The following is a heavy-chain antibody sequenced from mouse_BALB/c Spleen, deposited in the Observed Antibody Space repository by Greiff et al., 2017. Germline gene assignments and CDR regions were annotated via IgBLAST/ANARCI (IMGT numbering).Heavy chain of an antibody. V-gene: IGHV1-4*01. D-gene: IGHD1-1*01. J-gene: IGHJ3*01. Sequence: VQLQQSGAELARPGASVKMSCKASGYTFTSYTMHWVKQRPGQGLEWIGYINPSSGYTNYNQKFKDKATLTADKSSSTAYMQLSSLTSEDSAVYYWARLDYYGSSYVGFAYWGQGTLVTVSA. CDR3: ARLDYYGSSYVGFAY. CDR1: GYTFTSYT. CDR2: INPSSGYT.